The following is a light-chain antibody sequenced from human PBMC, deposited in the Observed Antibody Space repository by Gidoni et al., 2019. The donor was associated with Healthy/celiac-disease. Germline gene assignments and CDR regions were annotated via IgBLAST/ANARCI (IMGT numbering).Light chain of an antibody. CDR1: QSVSSY. J-gene: IGKJ4*01. V-gene: IGKV3-11*01. Sequence: EIVFTQSPATLSLSPGERATLSCRSSQSVSSYLAWYQQKPGQAPRLRLYDASNRATGIPARFSGSGSGIDFNLTIRSLEPEDVAVYYCQQRSKWPRLTFGGXTKVEIK. CDR2: DAS. CDR3: QQRSKWPRLT.